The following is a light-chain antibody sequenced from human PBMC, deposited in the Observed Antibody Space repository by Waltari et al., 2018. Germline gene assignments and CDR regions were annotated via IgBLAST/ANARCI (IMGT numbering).Light chain of an antibody. J-gene: IGLJ2*01. CDR2: EVS. CDR3: SSYTSSTVV. V-gene: IGLV2-18*02. Sequence: QSALTQPPSVSGSPGQSVTISCTGTSSDVGSYNRVSCYQQPPGTAPKRMIYEVSNRPAGLPDRFSGSKAGNTASLTISGLQAEDEADYYFSSYTSSTVVFGGGTKLTVL. CDR1: SSDVGSYNR.